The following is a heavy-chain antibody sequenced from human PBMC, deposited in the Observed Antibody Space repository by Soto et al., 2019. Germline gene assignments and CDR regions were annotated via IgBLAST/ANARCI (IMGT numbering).Heavy chain of an antibody. CDR1: GFSFSNYA. V-gene: IGHV3-64*01. CDR3: ARTRGYSGYDRYYYYGMDV. J-gene: IGHJ6*02. D-gene: IGHD5-12*01. CDR2: ISSNGGST. Sequence: PGGSLRVSCAAAGFSFSNYAMHWVRQAPGKGLEYVSTISSNGGSTYYASSVKGRFTISRDNAKNSLYLQMNSLRAEDTAVYYCARTRGYSGYDRYYYYGMDVWGQGTTVTVSS.